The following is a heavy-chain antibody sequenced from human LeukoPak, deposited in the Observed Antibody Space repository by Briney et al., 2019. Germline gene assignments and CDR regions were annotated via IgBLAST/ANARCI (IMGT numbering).Heavy chain of an antibody. CDR1: GFTFDDYA. CDR2: ISWNSGSI. J-gene: IGHJ4*02. V-gene: IGHV3-9*03. D-gene: IGHD5-18*01. CDR3: AKDRASYGGGWDY. Sequence: GRSLRLSCAASGFTFDDYAMHWVRQAPGKGLEWVSGISWNSGSIGYADSVKGRFTISRDNAKNSLYLQTNSLRAEDMALYYCAKDRASYGGGWDYWGQGTLVTVSS.